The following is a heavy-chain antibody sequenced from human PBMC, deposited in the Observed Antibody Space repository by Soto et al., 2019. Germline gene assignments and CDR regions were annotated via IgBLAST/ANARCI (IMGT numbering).Heavy chain of an antibody. CDR2: ISSSGSTI. V-gene: IGHV3-11*01. CDR1: GFTFSDYY. Sequence: GGSLRLSCAASGFTFSDYYMSWIRQAPGKGLEWVSYISSSGSTIYYADSVKGRFTISRDNAKNSLYLQMNSLRAEDTAVYYCARVPPVLRFLEWFYYYMDVWGKGTTVTVSS. D-gene: IGHD3-3*01. J-gene: IGHJ6*03. CDR3: ARVPPVLRFLEWFYYYMDV.